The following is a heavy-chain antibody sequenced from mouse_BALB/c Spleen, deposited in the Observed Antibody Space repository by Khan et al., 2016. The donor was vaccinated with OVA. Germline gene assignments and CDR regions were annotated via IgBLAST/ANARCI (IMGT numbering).Heavy chain of an antibody. J-gene: IGHJ3*01. CDR2: INTNTGDP. CDR3: ARGNYDGTNSWFVY. Sequence: QIQLVQSGPELKKPGETVKISCKASGYSFTDYGMNWVKQAPGKALKWMAWINTNTGDPTYFEEFKGRFAFSLETSASTPYLQINNLKNEDTATYFCARGNYDGTNSWFVYWGQGTLVTVSA. CDR1: GYSFTDYG. D-gene: IGHD1-1*01. V-gene: IGHV9-3*02.